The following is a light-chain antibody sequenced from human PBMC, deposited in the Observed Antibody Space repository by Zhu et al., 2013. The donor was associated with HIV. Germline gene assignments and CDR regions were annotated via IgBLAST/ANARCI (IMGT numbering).Light chain of an antibody. J-gene: IGKJ1*01. Sequence: VLTQSPLSLPVIVGQAASISCSSTQSLVHSNGETYVSWLHQRPGQPPRLLIYKVSNRFPGVPNRVSASGAGTDFTLQISRVQPDDVGVYYCMQGSHLPWTFGQGTKLELK. CDR1: QSLVHSNGETY. V-gene: IGKV2-24*01. CDR2: KVS. CDR3: MQGSHLPWT.